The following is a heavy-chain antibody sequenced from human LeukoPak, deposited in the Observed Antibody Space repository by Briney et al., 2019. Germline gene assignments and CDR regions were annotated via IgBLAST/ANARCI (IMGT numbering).Heavy chain of an antibody. CDR3: VKDTGRGDF. D-gene: IGHD1-14*01. Sequence: PGGSLRLSCAASGFIFRNYGMHWVRQAPGKGLEWVAFLRNDESEIFYADSVKGRLTISRDNSKNTLYLQMSSLRDEDTAVYYCVKDTGRGDFWGQGTLVTVSS. CDR1: GFIFRNYG. V-gene: IGHV3-30*02. J-gene: IGHJ4*02. CDR2: LRNDESEI.